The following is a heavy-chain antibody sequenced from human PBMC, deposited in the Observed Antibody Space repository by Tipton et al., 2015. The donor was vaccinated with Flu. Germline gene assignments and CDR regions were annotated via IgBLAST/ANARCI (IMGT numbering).Heavy chain of an antibody. J-gene: IGHJ4*02. CDR3: ARDYCSGGICYPDY. Sequence: TLSLTCNVSGDSISTGSHYWNWIRQPAGKGLEWIGRIYTSGSTTYNPSLKSRVTISVDTSKNQFSLKLNSVTATDTAVYYCARDYCSGGICYPDYWGQGTLVTVSP. CDR2: IYTSGST. CDR1: GDSISTGSHY. D-gene: IGHD2-15*01. V-gene: IGHV4-61*02.